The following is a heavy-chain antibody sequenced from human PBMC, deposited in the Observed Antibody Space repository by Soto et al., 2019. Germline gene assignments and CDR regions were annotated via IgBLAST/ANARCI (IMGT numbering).Heavy chain of an antibody. V-gene: IGHV1-18*01. Sequence: QVQLVQSGGEVKKPGASVKVSCKASGYIFNSFGISWVRQAPGQGLEWMGWISAYTGNTKYAQNIQGRVNMTTDTSRGTAYMELRSLRPGDTAVYYCARRWTTGEIDYWGQVTLVSVSS. D-gene: IGHD4-17*01. CDR3: ARRWTTGEIDY. CDR1: GYIFNSFG. J-gene: IGHJ4*02. CDR2: ISAYTGNT.